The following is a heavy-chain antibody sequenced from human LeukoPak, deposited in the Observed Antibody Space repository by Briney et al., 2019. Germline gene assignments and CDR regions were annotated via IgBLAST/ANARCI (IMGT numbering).Heavy chain of an antibody. J-gene: IGHJ4*02. Sequence: ASVKVSCKASGYTFTSYDVRWVRRAPGQGLEWMGWIRAYNGNTNYPQKLQGRVTMTTDTSTSTAYMELRSLRSDDTAVYYCARAPDFWSGYYFGTDDYWGQGTLVSVSS. D-gene: IGHD3-3*01. CDR2: IRAYNGNT. CDR1: GYTFTSYD. CDR3: ARAPDFWSGYYFGTDDY. V-gene: IGHV1-18*01.